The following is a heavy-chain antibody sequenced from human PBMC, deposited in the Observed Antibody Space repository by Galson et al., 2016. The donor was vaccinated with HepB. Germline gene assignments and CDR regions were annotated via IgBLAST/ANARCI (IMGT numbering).Heavy chain of an antibody. CDR3: VGYCRGGSRSGPGSFDF. D-gene: IGHD2-15*01. V-gene: IGHV3-23*01. CDR2: ISGST. CDR1: GFTFVDYT. J-gene: IGHJ4*02. Sequence: LRLPCATSGFTFVDYTTSLVRQAPGKGVEWVSSISGSTNYADSVKRRFTISRDLSKCTDDLQMNSLRLEDTAVYFCVGYCRGGSRSGPGSFDFWGQGTLVAVSS.